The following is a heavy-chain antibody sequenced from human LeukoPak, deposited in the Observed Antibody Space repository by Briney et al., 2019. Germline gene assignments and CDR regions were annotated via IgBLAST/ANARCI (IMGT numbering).Heavy chain of an antibody. CDR1: GFTFSTYW. D-gene: IGHD3-10*01. Sequence: PGGSLRLSCAASGFTFSTYWMHWVRQAPGKGLVWVSLIDTDGSSTPYADSVKGRFTISRDNAKNTLYLQMNGLRAEDTAVYYCARVGGSSDFDYWGQGTLVTVSS. J-gene: IGHJ4*02. V-gene: IGHV3-74*01. CDR2: IDTDGSST. CDR3: ARVGGSSDFDY.